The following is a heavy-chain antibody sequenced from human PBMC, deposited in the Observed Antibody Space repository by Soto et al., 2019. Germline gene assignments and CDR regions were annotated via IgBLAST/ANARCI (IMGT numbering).Heavy chain of an antibody. D-gene: IGHD3-22*01. Sequence: GASVKVPCKASGGTFSSYAISWVRQAPGQGLEWMGGINPIFGTANYAQKFQGRVAISADKSTSTAYMELSSLKSDDTAIYFCARERRRDDSNTFDALDVWGQGTMVTVSS. J-gene: IGHJ3*01. CDR2: INPIFGTA. CDR1: GGTFSSYA. CDR3: ARERRRDDSNTFDALDV. V-gene: IGHV1-69*06.